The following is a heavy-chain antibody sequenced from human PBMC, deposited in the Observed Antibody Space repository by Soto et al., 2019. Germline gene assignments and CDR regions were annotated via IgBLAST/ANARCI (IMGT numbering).Heavy chain of an antibody. V-gene: IGHV6-1*01. D-gene: IGHD2-8*01. CDR3: STDANGFHRDFDL. Sequence: QVQLQQSGPGLVKPSQTLSLICAISGDSVSSGTATWSWIRQSPSRGLEWLGRTYYRSKWYNDYGAAYKGGRVYTPGTSRNQFPLQLNSVTAEHTAVYFWSTDANGFHRDFDLWGSGTLVPVSS. J-gene: IGHJ2*01. CDR2: TYYRSKWYN. CDR1: GDSVSSGTAT.